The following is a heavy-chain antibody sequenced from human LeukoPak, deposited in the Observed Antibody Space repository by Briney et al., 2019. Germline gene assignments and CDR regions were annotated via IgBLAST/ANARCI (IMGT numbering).Heavy chain of an antibody. V-gene: IGHV1-46*01. CDR3: AKKYKGGQYHFDY. D-gene: IGHD1-14*01. CDR2: INSGTGST. Sequence: ASVKVSCKASGYTFTSYYLHWVRQAPGQGLEWMGIINSGTGSTSYAQKFQGRVTMTRDTSTSTVYMVLSSLRSEDTAVYYCAKKYKGGQYHFDYWGQGALITVSS. J-gene: IGHJ4*02. CDR1: GYTFTSYY.